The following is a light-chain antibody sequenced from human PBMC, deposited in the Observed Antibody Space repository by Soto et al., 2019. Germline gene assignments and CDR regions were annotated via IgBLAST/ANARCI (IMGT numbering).Light chain of an antibody. V-gene: IGLV1-44*01. CDR2: SNY. Sequence: QSALTQPPSASGTPGQRVTISCSGSNSNIGSNIVKWYQQLPGTAPKLLIYSNYQRPSGVPDRFSGSKSGTSASLAISGLQSEDEADYYCATWDDSLNGVVFGGGTKLTVL. CDR1: NSNIGSNI. J-gene: IGLJ3*02. CDR3: ATWDDSLNGVV.